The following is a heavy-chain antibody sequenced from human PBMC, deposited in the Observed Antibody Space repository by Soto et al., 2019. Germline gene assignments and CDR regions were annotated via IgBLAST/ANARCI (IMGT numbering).Heavy chain of an antibody. J-gene: IGHJ6*03. Sequence: QLQLQESGPGLVKPSETLSLTCTVSGGSISSSTSYWGWIRQPPGKGLEWIGSINYSGSTYYSPSLKSRVTISADTSQNQFSLKLSSVTAADPALYYCARPVNYYYYYMDVWGKGTMVTVSS. CDR3: ARPVNYYYYYMDV. CDR2: INYSGST. CDR1: GGSISSSTSY. V-gene: IGHV4-39*01.